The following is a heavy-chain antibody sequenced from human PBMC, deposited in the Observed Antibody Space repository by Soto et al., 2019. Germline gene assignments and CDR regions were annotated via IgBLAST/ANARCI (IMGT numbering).Heavy chain of an antibody. CDR1: GGSFSGYY. Sequence: SGTLSLTCAVYGGSFSGYYWSWIRQPPGKGLEWIGEISHSGSTNYNPSLKSRVTISVDTSKNQFSLKLSSVTAADTAVYYCAKLQSNYYYGMDVWGQGTTVTVSS. CDR2: ISHSGST. D-gene: IGHD4-4*01. V-gene: IGHV4-34*01. CDR3: AKLQSNYYYGMDV. J-gene: IGHJ6*02.